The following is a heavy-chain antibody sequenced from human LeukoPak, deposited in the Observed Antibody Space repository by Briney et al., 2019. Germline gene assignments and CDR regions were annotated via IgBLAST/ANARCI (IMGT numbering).Heavy chain of an antibody. CDR3: AKAGYCSSTSCYVGWFDP. Sequence: GGSLRLSCAASGFTFSSYVMNWVRQAPGKGLKWVSVISGGGGSTYYADSVKGLFTISRDNSKNTLFLQMNSLRAEDTAVYSRAKAGYCSSTSCYVGWFDPWGQGTLVTVSS. J-gene: IGHJ5*02. CDR2: ISGGGGST. D-gene: IGHD2-2*01. CDR1: GFTFSSYV. V-gene: IGHV3-23*01.